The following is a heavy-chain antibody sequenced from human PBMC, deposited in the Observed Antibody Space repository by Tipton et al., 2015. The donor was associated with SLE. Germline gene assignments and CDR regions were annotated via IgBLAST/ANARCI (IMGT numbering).Heavy chain of an antibody. CDR1: GGSLSSYY. CDR3: ARAWQGYCSGGTCYVLDY. D-gene: IGHD2-15*01. J-gene: IGHJ4*02. V-gene: IGHV4-59*08. CDR2: INYSGST. Sequence: TLSLTCTLSGGSLSSYYWSWIRQPPGKGLEWIGYINYSGSTKYNPSLKSRVTISVDTSKNQFSLKLFSVTAADTAVYYCARAWQGYCSGGTCYVLDYWGQGTLVTVSS.